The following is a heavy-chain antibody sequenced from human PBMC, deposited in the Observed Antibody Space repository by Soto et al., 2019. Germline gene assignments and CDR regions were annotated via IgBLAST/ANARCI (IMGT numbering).Heavy chain of an antibody. D-gene: IGHD3-10*01. J-gene: IGHJ6*02. CDR1: GDSITSDDYY. Sequence: QVQLQESGPGLLRPSQTLSLTCTVSGDSITSDDYYWTWIRQPPGKGLEWLGHIYYTGSTSYNPSLGSRGSISLDTSKNQFSLRVRSVTAADTAVYYCARASVQIINSYRARDVWGHGTSIIVSS. CDR2: IYYTGST. V-gene: IGHV4-30-4*01. CDR3: ARASVQIINSYRARDV.